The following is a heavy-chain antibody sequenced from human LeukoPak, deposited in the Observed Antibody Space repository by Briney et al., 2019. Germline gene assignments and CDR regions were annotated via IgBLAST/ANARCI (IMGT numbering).Heavy chain of an antibody. CDR3: ARSSGWYYFDY. CDR2: INPNSGGT. D-gene: IGHD6-19*01. J-gene: IGHJ4*02. V-gene: IGHV1-2*04. CDR1: GYTFTNYD. Sequence: ASVKVSCKASGYTFTNYDINWVRQAPGQGLEWMGWINPNSGGTNYAQKFQGWVTMTRDTSISTAYMELSRLRSDDTAVYYCARSSGWYYFDYWGQGTLVTVSS.